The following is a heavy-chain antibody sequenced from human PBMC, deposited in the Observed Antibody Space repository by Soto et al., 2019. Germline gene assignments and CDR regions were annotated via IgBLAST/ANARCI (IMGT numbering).Heavy chain of an antibody. J-gene: IGHJ4*02. V-gene: IGHV4-39*01. D-gene: IGHD3-9*01. CDR2: IYYSGST. CDR3: ASYILTGYYNMIFDY. CDR1: GGSISSSSYY. Sequence: TSETLSLTCTVSGGSISSSSYYWGWIRQPPGKGLEWIGSIYYSGSTYYNPSLKSRVTISVDTSKNQFSLKLSSVTAADTAVYYCASYILTGYYNMIFDYWGQGTLVTVSS.